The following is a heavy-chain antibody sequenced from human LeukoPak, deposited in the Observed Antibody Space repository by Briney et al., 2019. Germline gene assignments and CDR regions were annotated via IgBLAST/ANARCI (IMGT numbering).Heavy chain of an antibody. CDR2: INHSGST. CDR1: GGSFSGYY. D-gene: IGHD3-22*01. CDR3: ARSSFLTMIHKRPFDY. J-gene: IGHJ4*02. V-gene: IGHV4-34*01. Sequence: PSETPSLTCAVYGGSFSGYYWSWIRQPPGKGLEWIGEINHSGSTNYNPSLKSRVTISVDTSKNQFSLKLSSVTAADTAVYYCARSSFLTMIHKRPFDYWGQGTLVTVSS.